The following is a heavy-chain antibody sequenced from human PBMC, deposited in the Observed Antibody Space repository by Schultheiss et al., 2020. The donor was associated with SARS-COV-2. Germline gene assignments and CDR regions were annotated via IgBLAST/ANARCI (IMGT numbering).Heavy chain of an antibody. D-gene: IGHD2/OR15-2a*01. CDR2: IYYSGST. J-gene: IGHJ3*02. CDR3: ARDSFPNDAFDI. V-gene: IGHV4-59*01. Sequence: SETLSLTCTVSGGSISSYYWSWIRKPPGKGLEWIGYIYYSGSTNYNPSLKSRVTISVDTSKNQFSLKLSSVTAADTAVYYCARDSFPNDAFDIWGQGTMVTVSS. CDR1: GGSISSYY.